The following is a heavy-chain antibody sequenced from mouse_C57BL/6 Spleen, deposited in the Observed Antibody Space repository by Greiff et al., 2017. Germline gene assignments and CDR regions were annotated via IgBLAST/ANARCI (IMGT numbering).Heavy chain of an antibody. V-gene: IGHV7-1*01. CDR3: ARDDYDSPCAY. D-gene: IGHD2-4*01. J-gene: IGHJ3*01. CDR2: SRNKANDYTT. CDR1: GFTFSDFY. Sequence: EVNVVESGGGLVQSGRSLRLSCATSGFTFSDFYMEWVRQAPGKGLEWIAASRNKANDYTTEYSASVKGRFIVSRDTSQSILYLQMNALRAEDTAIYYCARDDYDSPCAYWGQGTLVTVSA.